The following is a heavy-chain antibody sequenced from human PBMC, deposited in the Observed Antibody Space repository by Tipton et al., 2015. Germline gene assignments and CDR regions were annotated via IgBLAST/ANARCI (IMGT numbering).Heavy chain of an antibody. Sequence: TLSLTCTVSGGSISSTSYYWAWIRQAPGKGLEWIGNIFYSGPSYYNPSLKSRVTISVDTSKNQFSLKLRSVTAADTAVYYCASYFSSSRLERWFDPWGQGTLVTVSS. CDR3: ASYFSSSRLERWFDP. J-gene: IGHJ5*02. D-gene: IGHD6-13*01. V-gene: IGHV4-39*01. CDR2: IFYSGPS. CDR1: GGSISSTSYY.